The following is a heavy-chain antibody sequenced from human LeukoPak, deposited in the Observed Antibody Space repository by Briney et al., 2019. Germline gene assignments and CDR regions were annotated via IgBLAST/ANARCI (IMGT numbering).Heavy chain of an antibody. D-gene: IGHD6-13*01. CDR3: AKDGIAAATGSPSFDY. CDR2: ISWNSGSI. V-gene: IGHV3-9*01. CDR1: GFTFDDYA. Sequence: GGSLRLSCAASGFTFDDYAMHWVRQAPGKGLEWVSGISWNSGSIGYADSVKGRFTISGDNAKNSLYLQMNSLRAEDTALYYCAKDGIAAATGSPSFDYWGQGTLVTVSS. J-gene: IGHJ4*02.